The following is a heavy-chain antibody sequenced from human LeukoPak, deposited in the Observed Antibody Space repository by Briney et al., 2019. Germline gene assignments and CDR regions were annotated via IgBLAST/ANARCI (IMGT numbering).Heavy chain of an antibody. Sequence: ASAKVSCKASGYTFTGYYMHWVRQAPGQGLEWMGWINPNSGGTNYAQKFQGWVTMTRDTSISTAYMELSRLRSDDTAVYYCARDGASGYCSSTSCYHDAFDIWGQGTMVTVSS. CDR1: GYTFTGYY. V-gene: IGHV1-2*04. CDR2: INPNSGGT. D-gene: IGHD2-2*03. J-gene: IGHJ3*02. CDR3: ARDGASGYCSSTSCYHDAFDI.